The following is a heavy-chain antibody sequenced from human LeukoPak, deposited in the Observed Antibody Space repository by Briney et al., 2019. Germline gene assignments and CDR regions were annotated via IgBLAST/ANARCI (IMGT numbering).Heavy chain of an antibody. CDR2: ISGSGGST. CDR1: GFTFSSYA. D-gene: IGHD6-6*01. CDR3: AKNRYGSSSVTLDY. J-gene: IGHJ4*02. V-gene: IGHV3-23*01. Sequence: GGSLRLSCAASGFTFSSYAMSWVRQAPGKGLEWVSAISGSGGSTYYADSVKGRFTFSRDNSKNTLYLQMNSLRAEDTAVYYCAKNRYGSSSVTLDYWGQGTLVTVSS.